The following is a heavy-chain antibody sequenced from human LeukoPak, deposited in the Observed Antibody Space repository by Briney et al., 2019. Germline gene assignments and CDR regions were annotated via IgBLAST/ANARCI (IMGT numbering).Heavy chain of an antibody. CDR1: GFTFSSYA. Sequence: GGSLRLSCAASGFTFSSYAMSWVRQAPGKGLELVSSISGSGGSTYYADSVKCRFTISRDNSKNTLYLQMNSLRAEDTAVYYCAKAIVATTFDYWGQGTLVTVSS. J-gene: IGHJ4*02. CDR2: ISGSGGST. D-gene: IGHD5-12*01. V-gene: IGHV3-23*01. CDR3: AKAIVATTFDY.